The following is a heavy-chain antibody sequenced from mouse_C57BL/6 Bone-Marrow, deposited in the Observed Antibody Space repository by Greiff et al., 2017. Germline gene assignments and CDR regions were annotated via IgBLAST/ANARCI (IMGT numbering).Heavy chain of an antibody. CDR3: ARERVTAVWYFDV. J-gene: IGHJ1*03. Sequence: VQLQQPGAELVKPGASVKLSCKASGYTFTSYWMHWVKQRPGQGLEWIGMIHPNSGSTNYNEKFKSKATLTVDKSSSTAYMQLSSLTSEDSAVYYCARERVTAVWYFDVWGKGTTVTVSS. CDR1: GYTFTSYW. V-gene: IGHV1-64*01. D-gene: IGHD2-2*01. CDR2: IHPNSGST.